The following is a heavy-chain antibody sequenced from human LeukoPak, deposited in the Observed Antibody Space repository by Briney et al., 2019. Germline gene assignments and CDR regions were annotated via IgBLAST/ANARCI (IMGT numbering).Heavy chain of an antibody. CDR2: ISYDGSNK. Sequence: GRSLRLSCAASGFTFSSYGMHWVRQAPGEGLEWVAVISYDGSNKYYADSVKGRFTISRDNSKNTLYLQMNSLRAEDTAVYYCAKDSDYDSSGYFDYWGQGTLVTVSS. D-gene: IGHD3-22*01. J-gene: IGHJ4*02. CDR1: GFTFSSYG. V-gene: IGHV3-30*18. CDR3: AKDSDYDSSGYFDY.